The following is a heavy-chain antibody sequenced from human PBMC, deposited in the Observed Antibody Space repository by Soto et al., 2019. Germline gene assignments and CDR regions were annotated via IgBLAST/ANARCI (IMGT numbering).Heavy chain of an antibody. CDR1: GFIFSNYA. V-gene: IGHV3-23*01. CDR2: ITGWDAGT. Sequence: TGGSLRLSCAASGFIFSNYAMSWVRQAPGKGLEWVSTITGWDAGTSYADSVKGRFTISRDNSRNTLHLQMNSLRVEDTAVYYCAKDAPGSGWLSDYWGQGTRVTVSS. D-gene: IGHD3-22*01. CDR3: AKDAPGSGWLSDY. J-gene: IGHJ4*02.